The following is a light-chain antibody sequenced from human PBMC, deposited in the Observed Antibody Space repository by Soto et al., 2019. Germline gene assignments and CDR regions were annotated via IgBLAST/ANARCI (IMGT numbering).Light chain of an antibody. V-gene: IGKV3-15*01. CDR1: QSVTTR. J-gene: IGKJ1*01. Sequence: EIVMTQSPATLSVSPGEGATLSCRAGQSVTTRLAWYQRKPGQGPRLLIYDASTRATGIAAGISGSGSGTEFTLTISSLQSEEFAIYYCQQYNNWPWTFGQGTKVEIK. CDR3: QQYNNWPWT. CDR2: DAS.